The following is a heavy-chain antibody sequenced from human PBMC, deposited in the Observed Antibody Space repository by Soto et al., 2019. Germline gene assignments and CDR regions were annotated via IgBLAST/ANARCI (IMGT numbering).Heavy chain of an antibody. CDR3: AADLLDSSGYYFLGAFEI. V-gene: IGHV1-58*01. J-gene: IGHJ3*02. CDR2: IVVGSGNS. Sequence: SVKVSCKASGFTFTSSAVQWVRQARGQRLEWIGWIVVGSGNSNYAQKFQERVTITRDMSTSTAYMELSSLRSEDTAVYYCAADLLDSSGYYFLGAFEIWGQGTMVTVSS. D-gene: IGHD3-22*01. CDR1: GFTFTSSA.